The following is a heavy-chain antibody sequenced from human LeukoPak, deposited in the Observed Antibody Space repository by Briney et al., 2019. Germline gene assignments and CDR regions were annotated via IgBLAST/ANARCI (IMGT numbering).Heavy chain of an antibody. J-gene: IGHJ5*02. Sequence: SETLSLTCAVYGGSFSGYYWSWIRQPPGKGLEWIGEINHSVSTNYNPSLKRRVTISVDTSKTQSSLKLSSVAAGATAVYYCARAPVGLRRPTNWFATWGPGTLVTVSS. CDR1: GGSFSGYY. V-gene: IGHV4-34*01. CDR3: ARAPVGLRRPTNWFAT. CDR2: INHSVST. D-gene: IGHD4-17*01.